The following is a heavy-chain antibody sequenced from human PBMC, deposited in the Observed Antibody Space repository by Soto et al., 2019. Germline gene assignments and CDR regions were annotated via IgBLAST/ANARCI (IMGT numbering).Heavy chain of an antibody. J-gene: IGHJ5*02. Sequence: PSETLSLTCTVSGGSISSYYWSWIRQPPGKGLEWIGYIYYSGSTNYNPSLKSRVTISVDTSKNQFSLKLSSVTAADTAVYYCARTSRDGYNERRWLDPWGQGTLVTVSS. CDR1: GGSISSYY. D-gene: IGHD1-1*01. CDR3: ARTSRDGYNERRWLDP. V-gene: IGHV4-59*01. CDR2: IYYSGST.